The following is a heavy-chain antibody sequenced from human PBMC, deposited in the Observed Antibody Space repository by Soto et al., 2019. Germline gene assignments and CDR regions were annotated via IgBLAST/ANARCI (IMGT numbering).Heavy chain of an antibody. J-gene: IGHJ6*02. Sequence: GGSLRLSCAASGFTFSSYWMSWVRQAPGKGLEWVANIKQDGSEKYYVDSVKGRFTISRDNAKNSLYLQMNSLRAEDTAVYYCARDHRFLGWLLPTYYYYYGMDVWGQGTTVTVSS. CDR3: ARDHRFLGWLLPTYYYYYGMDV. D-gene: IGHD3-3*01. V-gene: IGHV3-7*01. CDR1: GFTFSSYW. CDR2: IKQDGSEK.